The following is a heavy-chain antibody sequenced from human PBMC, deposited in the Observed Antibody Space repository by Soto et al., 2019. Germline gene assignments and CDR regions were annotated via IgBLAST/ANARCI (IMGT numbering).Heavy chain of an antibody. J-gene: IGHJ6*02. CDR1: GFTFSSYS. Sequence: GGSLRLSCAASGFTFSSYSMNWVRQAPGKGLEWVSSISSSSSYIYYADSVKGRFTISRDNAKNSLYLQMNSLRAEDTAVYYCARGDYDILTGPAYYYYGMEVWGQGTTVTVSS. V-gene: IGHV3-21*01. CDR3: ARGDYDILTGPAYYYYGMEV. D-gene: IGHD3-9*01. CDR2: ISSSSSYI.